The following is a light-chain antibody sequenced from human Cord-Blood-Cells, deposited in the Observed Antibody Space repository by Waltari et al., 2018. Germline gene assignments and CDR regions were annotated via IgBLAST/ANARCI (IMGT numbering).Light chain of an antibody. Sequence: QSALTQPASVSGSPGQSITISCTGTSSDVGGYNYVSWYQQHPGKAPKLMIYDGSNRPSGVSNRFSGSKSGNTASLTISGLQAEDEADYDCSSYTSSSTWVFGGGTKLTVL. CDR3: SSYTSSSTWV. CDR1: SSDVGGYNY. V-gene: IGLV2-14*03. CDR2: DGS. J-gene: IGLJ3*02.